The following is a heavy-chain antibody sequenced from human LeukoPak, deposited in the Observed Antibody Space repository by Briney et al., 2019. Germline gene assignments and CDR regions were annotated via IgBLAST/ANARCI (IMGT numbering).Heavy chain of an antibody. D-gene: IGHD2-15*01. CDR1: GFTFSSYW. Sequence: PGGSLRLSCAASGFTFSSYWMSWVRQAPGKGLEWVANIKQAGSEKYYVDSVKGRFTISRDNSKNTLYLQMNSLRAEDTAVYYCARGSKDRYPDYWGQGTLATVSS. CDR3: ARGSKDRYPDY. CDR2: IKQAGSEK. V-gene: IGHV3-7*05. J-gene: IGHJ4*02.